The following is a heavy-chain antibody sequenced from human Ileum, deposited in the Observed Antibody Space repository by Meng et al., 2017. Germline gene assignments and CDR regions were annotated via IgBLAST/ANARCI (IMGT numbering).Heavy chain of an antibody. V-gene: IGHV4-39*01. D-gene: IGHD7-27*01. CDR1: GGSISSSGHC. CDR2: ICYSGNT. J-gene: IGHJ4*02. CDR3: ARRTGEVDLLDY. Sequence: QLQLQESGPGLVKPSETLSLMCTVSGGSISSSGHCCDWIRQPPGKGLEWIGSICYSGNTYYNPSLKSRVSMSVDTSKKQISLKLNSVTAADTAVYYCARRTGEVDLLDYWGQGTLVTVSS.